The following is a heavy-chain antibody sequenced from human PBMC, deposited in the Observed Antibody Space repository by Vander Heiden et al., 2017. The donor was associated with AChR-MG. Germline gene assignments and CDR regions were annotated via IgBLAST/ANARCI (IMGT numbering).Heavy chain of an antibody. D-gene: IGHD4-17*01. J-gene: IGHJ6*04. Sequence: QVQLQQWGAGLLTPSETLSLTCAVYGGSCSGYYWSWIRQPPGKGLEWIGEINHSGSTNYNPSLKSRVTISVDTSKNQFSLKLSSVTAADTAVYYCATGDYGLMDVWGKGTTVTVSS. CDR2: INHSGST. CDR3: ATGDYGLMDV. CDR1: GGSCSGYY. V-gene: IGHV4-34*01.